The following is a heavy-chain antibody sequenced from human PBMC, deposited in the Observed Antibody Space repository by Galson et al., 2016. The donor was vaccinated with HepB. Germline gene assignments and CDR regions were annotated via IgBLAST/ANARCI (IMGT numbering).Heavy chain of an antibody. V-gene: IGHV4-30-2*01. J-gene: IGHJ4*02. CDR2: IYYSGST. D-gene: IGHD3-10*01. Sequence: IYYSGSTFYNPSLKSRLTISIDRSKNQFSLRLSSVTAADTAIYYCARTVGYGSVFDYWGQGTLVTVSS. CDR3: ARTVGYGSVFDY.